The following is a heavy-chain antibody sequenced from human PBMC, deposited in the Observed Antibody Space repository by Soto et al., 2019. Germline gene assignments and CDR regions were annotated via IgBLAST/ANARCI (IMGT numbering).Heavy chain of an antibody. Sequence: GASVKVSRKVTGYTLPELSIHWVRPAPGKGREWMGGFDPEDGETIHAQNFQGRVTMTEGKSTDTASMELSSPKSQETAVNYCATRDGLFASSGYHFDYSGQATLVTVPS. D-gene: IGHD3-22*01. J-gene: IGHJ4*02. CDR3: ATRDGLFASSGYHFDY. CDR1: GYTLPELS. V-gene: IGHV1-24*01. CDR2: FDPEDGET.